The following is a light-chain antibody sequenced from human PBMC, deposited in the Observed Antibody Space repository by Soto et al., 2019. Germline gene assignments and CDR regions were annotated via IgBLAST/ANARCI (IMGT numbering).Light chain of an antibody. Sequence: EIVMTQSPATLSVSPGERATLSCRASQSVSSNLAWYQQKPGQAPRLLIYGASTRATGIPARFSGSGSGTDFTLTISRLEPEDFAVYYCQQRSNWFTFGQGTRLEIK. J-gene: IGKJ5*01. CDR3: QQRSNWFT. V-gene: IGKV3-15*01. CDR1: QSVSSN. CDR2: GAS.